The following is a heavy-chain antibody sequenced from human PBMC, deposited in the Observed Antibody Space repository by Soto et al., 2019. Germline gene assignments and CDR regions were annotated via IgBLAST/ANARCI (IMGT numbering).Heavy chain of an antibody. J-gene: IGHJ3*02. D-gene: IGHD2-2*01. CDR1: GGSFSGYY. V-gene: IGHV4-34*01. Sequence: SETLSLTCAVDGGSFSGYYWSWIRQPPGKGLEWIGEINHSGSTNYNPSLKSRVTISVDTSKNQFSLKLSSVTAADTAVYYCASRLIVVVPAAKRGAFDIWGQGTMVTVSS. CDR3: ASRLIVVVPAAKRGAFDI. CDR2: INHSGST.